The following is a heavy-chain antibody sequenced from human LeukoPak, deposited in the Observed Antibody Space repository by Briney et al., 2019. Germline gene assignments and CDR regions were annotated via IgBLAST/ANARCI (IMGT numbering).Heavy chain of an antibody. CDR3: ARDRARYCSGGSCPLDY. CDR2: INTNSGGT. V-gene: IGHV1-2*06. CDR1: GYTFTGYY. D-gene: IGHD2-15*01. J-gene: IGHJ4*02. Sequence: GASVKVSCKASGYTFTGYYMHWVRQAPGQGLEWMGRINTNSGGTNYARKFQGRVTMTRDTSISTACMELSRLRSDDTAVYYCARDRARYCSGGSCPLDYWGQGTLVTVSS.